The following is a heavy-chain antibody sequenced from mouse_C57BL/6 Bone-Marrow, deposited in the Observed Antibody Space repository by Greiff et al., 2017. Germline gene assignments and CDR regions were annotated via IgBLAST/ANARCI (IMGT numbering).Heavy chain of an antibody. D-gene: IGHD2-5*01. CDR3: ARRAYYSNSTLDY. CDR2: IYPGSGST. Sequence: VQLQQPGAELVKPGASVKMSCKASGYTFTSYWITWVKQRPGQGLEWIGDIYPGSGSTNYNEKFKSKATLTVDTSSSTAYMQLSSLTSEDSAVYYCARRAYYSNSTLDYWGQGTSVTVSS. CDR1: GYTFTSYW. J-gene: IGHJ4*01. V-gene: IGHV1-55*01.